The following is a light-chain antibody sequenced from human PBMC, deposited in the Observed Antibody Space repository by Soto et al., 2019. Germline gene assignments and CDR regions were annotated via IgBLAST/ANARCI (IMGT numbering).Light chain of an antibody. CDR1: QSISTW. Sequence: DIQMTQSPSTLSASVGDRVTITCRASQSISTWLAWFQQKPGKAPDLLIYDASSLQSGVPSRFSGSGSGTDFTLTISSLQPEDFATYYCQQSYSTSITFGQGTRLEI. J-gene: IGKJ5*01. CDR3: QQSYSTSIT. V-gene: IGKV1-39*01. CDR2: DAS.